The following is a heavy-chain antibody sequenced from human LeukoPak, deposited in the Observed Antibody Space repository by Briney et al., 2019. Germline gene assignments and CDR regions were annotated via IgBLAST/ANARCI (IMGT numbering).Heavy chain of an antibody. V-gene: IGHV3-7*01. CDR2: IKQDGSEK. Sequence: GGSLRLSCAASGLTFSSYWMSWVRQAPGKGLEWVANIKQDGSEKYYVDSVKGRFTISRDNAKNSLYLQMNSLRAEDTAVYYCARDGSPKGFDYWGQGTLVTVSS. J-gene: IGHJ4*02. D-gene: IGHD6-13*01. CDR1: GLTFSSYW. CDR3: ARDGSPKGFDY.